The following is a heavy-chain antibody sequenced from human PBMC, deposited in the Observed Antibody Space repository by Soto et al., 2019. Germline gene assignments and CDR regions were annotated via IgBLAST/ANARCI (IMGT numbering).Heavy chain of an antibody. CDR2: IDPSDSYT. J-gene: IGHJ6*02. CDR1: GYSFTSYW. V-gene: IGHV5-10-1*01. CDR3: ARPVSYYYYGMDV. Sequence: PGGSLKISCKGSGYSFTSYWISWGRQMHGKGLEWMGRIDPSDSYTNYSPSFQGHVTISADKSISTAYLQWSSLKASDTAMYYCARPVSYYYYGMDVWGQGTTVTVSS.